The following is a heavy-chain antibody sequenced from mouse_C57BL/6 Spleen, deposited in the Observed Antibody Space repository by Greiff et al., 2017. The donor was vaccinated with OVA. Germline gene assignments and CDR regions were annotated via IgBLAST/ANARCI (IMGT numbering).Heavy chain of an antibody. V-gene: IGHV5-17*01. J-gene: IGHJ4*01. Sequence: EVQLVESGGGLVKPGGSLKLSCAASGFTFSDYGMHWVRQAPEQGLEWVGYISSGSSTIYYADTVQGRFTISRDNAKNTLILQMTRLRSEYTAMYYCARDCNFYYYAMDYWGQGTSVTVSS. CDR2: ISSGSSTI. D-gene: IGHD2-1*01. CDR3: ARDCNFYYYAMDY. CDR1: GFTFSDYG.